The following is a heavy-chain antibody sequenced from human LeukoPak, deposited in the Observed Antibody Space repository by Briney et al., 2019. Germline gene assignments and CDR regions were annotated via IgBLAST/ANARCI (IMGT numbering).Heavy chain of an antibody. V-gene: IGHV4-34*01. D-gene: IGHD6-19*01. J-gene: IGHJ4*02. CDR2: INHSGST. Sequence: SETLSLTCAVYGGSLSGYYWSWIRQPPGKGLEWIGEINHSGSTNYNPSLKSRVTISVDTSKNQFSLKLSSVTAADTAVYYCARHSFSSGWKSFDYWGQGTLVTVSS. CDR3: ARHSFSSGWKSFDY. CDR1: GGSLSGYY.